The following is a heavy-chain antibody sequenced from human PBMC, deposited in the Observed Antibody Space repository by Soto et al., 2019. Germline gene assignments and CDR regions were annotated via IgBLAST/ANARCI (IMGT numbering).Heavy chain of an antibody. CDR2: ISSRSDI. J-gene: IGHJ4*02. V-gene: IGHV3-21*01. CDR1: GFTFSTYS. CDR3: ARSSFDY. Sequence: GGSLRLSCVGSGFTFSTYSINWVRQAPGRGLEWVSSISSRSDIYYADSVKGRFTISRDNAKNSLYLQINSLRAEDTAMYYCARSSFDYWGQGTLVTVSS.